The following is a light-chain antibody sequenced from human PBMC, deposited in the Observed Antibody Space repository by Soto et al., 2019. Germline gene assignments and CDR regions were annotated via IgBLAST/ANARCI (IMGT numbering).Light chain of an antibody. V-gene: IGKV3D-20*02. Sequence: EIVLTQSPGTLSLSPGEGATLSCRASQNVITNFFAWYQQRPGQPPRLLIYDASTRATGISARFSGSGYGTEFTLTISSLQSEDFAVYFCQQCRNWPLTFGGGTKVDIK. CDR1: QNVITNF. CDR2: DAS. CDR3: QQCRNWPLT. J-gene: IGKJ4*01.